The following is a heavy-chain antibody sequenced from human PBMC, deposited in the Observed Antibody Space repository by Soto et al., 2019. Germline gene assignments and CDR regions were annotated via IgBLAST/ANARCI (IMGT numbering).Heavy chain of an antibody. J-gene: IGHJ6*02. CDR3: ARGILGGVRIDYGMDV. CDR1: GFTFSNYN. CDR2: ITSAGSYI. V-gene: IGHV3-21*01. Sequence: EVQLVESGGGLVKPGGSLRLSCAASGFTFSNYNMNWVRQPPGKGLEWVSSITSAGSYIYYAESLKGRVTISRDNAKNSLFLQMNSLRAEDTPLYFCARGILGGVRIDYGMDVWGQGTTVTVSS. D-gene: IGHD2-8*02.